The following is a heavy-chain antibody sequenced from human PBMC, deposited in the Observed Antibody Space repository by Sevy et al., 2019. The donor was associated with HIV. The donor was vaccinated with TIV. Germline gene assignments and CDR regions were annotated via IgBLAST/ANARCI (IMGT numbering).Heavy chain of an antibody. CDR2: IYYSGST. CDR1: GGSISSYY. Sequence: SETLSLTCTVSGGSISSYYWSWIRQPPGKGLEWIGYIYYSGSTNYNPSLKSRVTISVDTSKNQFSLKLSSVTAADTAVYYCARKGYCSSTSCPGGWFDPWGQGTLVTVSS. D-gene: IGHD2-2*01. J-gene: IGHJ5*02. CDR3: ARKGYCSSTSCPGGWFDP. V-gene: IGHV4-59*01.